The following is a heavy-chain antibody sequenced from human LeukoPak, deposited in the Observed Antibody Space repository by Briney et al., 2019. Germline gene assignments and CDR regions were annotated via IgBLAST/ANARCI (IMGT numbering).Heavy chain of an antibody. V-gene: IGHV3-23*01. Sequence: GGSLRLSCAASGFTFSNYAMSWVRQAPGKGLEWVSGINGGGGGGTFHADSVRGRFTISRDNSKNTLYLQMSSLRAEDTAVYYCAASLPNIVVLPAAKGPFGSWGQGTLVTVSS. CDR1: GFTFSNYA. CDR2: INGGGGGGT. J-gene: IGHJ5*02. D-gene: IGHD2-2*01. CDR3: AASLPNIVVLPAAKGPFGS.